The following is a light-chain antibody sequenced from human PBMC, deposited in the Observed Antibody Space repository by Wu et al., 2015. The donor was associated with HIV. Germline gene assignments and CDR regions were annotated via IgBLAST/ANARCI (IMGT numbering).Light chain of an antibody. CDR1: QGISNS. V-gene: IGKV1-NL1*01. J-gene: IGKJ1*01. CDR3: QQYYTTLWT. Sequence: DIQVTQSPSSLSASVGDRVTITCRASQGISNSLAWYQQKPGKAPKLLLYAASRLEHEVPSRFSGSGSGTDYTLTISSLQPEDFATYYCQQYYTTLWTFGQGTKVEIK. CDR2: AAS.